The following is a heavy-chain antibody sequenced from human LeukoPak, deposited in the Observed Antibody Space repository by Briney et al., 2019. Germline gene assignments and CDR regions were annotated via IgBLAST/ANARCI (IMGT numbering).Heavy chain of an antibody. CDR1: GYTFTSYD. CDR2: ISGYNGNT. D-gene: IGHD3-10*01. J-gene: IGHJ6*03. Sequence: WASVKVSCKASGYTFTSYDINWVRQAPGQGLEWMGWISGYNGNTNYAQKLQGRVTMTSDTSTSTAYMELRSLRSDDTAVYYCARDLHRVVVRGVPHYYYYMDVWGKGTTVTISS. CDR3: ARDLHRVVVRGVPHYYYYMDV. V-gene: IGHV1-18*01.